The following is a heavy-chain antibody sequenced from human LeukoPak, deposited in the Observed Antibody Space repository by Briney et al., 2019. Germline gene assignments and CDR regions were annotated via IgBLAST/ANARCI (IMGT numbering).Heavy chain of an antibody. CDR3: AIFTVTTARTAFDI. Sequence: GGSLRLSRAASGFTFSSCGMHWVRQAPGKGLEWVAFIQYDGSNKYYADSVKGRFTISRDNSKNTLYLQMNSLRAEDTAVYYCAIFTVTTARTAFDIWGQGTMVTVSS. CDR2: IQYDGSNK. V-gene: IGHV3-30*02. D-gene: IGHD4-11*01. J-gene: IGHJ3*02. CDR1: GFTFSSCG.